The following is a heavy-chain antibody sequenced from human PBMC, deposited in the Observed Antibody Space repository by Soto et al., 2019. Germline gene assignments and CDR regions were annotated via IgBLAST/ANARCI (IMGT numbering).Heavy chain of an antibody. Sequence: SETLSLTCTVSGGSISSSGYYWGRIRQSPGKGLEWIGTIFYSGTTYYNPSLESRITIPKDTSNNQFALKLTSVTAADTAVYYCARHYYDSSGYPAPYYHGMDVWGQGTTVTVSS. V-gene: IGHV4-39*01. D-gene: IGHD3-22*01. CDR1: GGSISSSGYY. J-gene: IGHJ6*02. CDR2: IFYSGTT. CDR3: ARHYYDSSGYPAPYYHGMDV.